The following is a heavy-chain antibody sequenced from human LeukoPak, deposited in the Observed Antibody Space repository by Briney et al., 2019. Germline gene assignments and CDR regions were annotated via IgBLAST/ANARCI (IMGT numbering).Heavy chain of an antibody. J-gene: IGHJ4*02. V-gene: IGHV4-31*03. Sequence: SETLPLTCTVSGGSISSGGYYWSWIRQHPGKGLEWIGYIYYSGSTYYNPSLKSRVTISVDTSKNQFSLKLSSVTAADTAVYYCAGGVVVVAATPYYFDYWGQGTLVTVSS. D-gene: IGHD2-15*01. CDR3: AGGVVVVAATPYYFDY. CDR1: GGSISSGGYY. CDR2: IYYSGST.